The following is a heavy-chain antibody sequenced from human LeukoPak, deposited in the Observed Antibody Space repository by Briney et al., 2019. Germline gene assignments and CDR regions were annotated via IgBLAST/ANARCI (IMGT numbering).Heavy chain of an antibody. J-gene: IGHJ4*02. V-gene: IGHV4-61*02. CDR2: ISLSGST. CDR1: GGSISSGSYY. Sequence: PSETLSLTCTVSGGSISSGSYYWSWIRQPAGKGLEWIGRISLSGSTTYNPSLKRQVTISIDPSKNQFSLKLSSVTAADTAVYYCARDYYDRTGYAPLDYWDQGILVTVSS. D-gene: IGHD3-22*01. CDR3: ARDYYDRTGYAPLDY.